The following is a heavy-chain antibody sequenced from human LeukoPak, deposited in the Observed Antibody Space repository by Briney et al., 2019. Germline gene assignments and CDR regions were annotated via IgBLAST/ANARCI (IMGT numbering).Heavy chain of an antibody. D-gene: IGHD6-13*01. V-gene: IGHV5-10-1*01. CDR3: VKDGSSWFFDY. CDR2: IDTTDSFA. Sequence: GESLKISCETSGYIFTTYYISWVRQIPGGKGLEWMGRIDTTDSFATYSPSFQGRVTMSTDKSTNTAYLQWSSLKASDTAIYYCVKDGSSWFFDYWGQGTLVTVSS. J-gene: IGHJ4*02. CDR1: GYIFTTYY.